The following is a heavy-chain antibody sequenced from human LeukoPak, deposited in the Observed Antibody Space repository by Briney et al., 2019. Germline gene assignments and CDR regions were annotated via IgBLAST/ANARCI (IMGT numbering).Heavy chain of an antibody. CDR2: TYFTGST. V-gene: IGHV4-59*12. CDR1: GVSISSYY. D-gene: IGHD4-17*01. Sequence: SETLSLTCTVSGVSISSYYWSWIRQRPGKGLEWMGYTYFTGSTYYNPSLQSRLIISADTSMTQFSLRLRSVTAADTAVYYCARVSFTYGPLDSWGPGILVTVSS. CDR3: ARVSFTYGPLDS. J-gene: IGHJ4*02.